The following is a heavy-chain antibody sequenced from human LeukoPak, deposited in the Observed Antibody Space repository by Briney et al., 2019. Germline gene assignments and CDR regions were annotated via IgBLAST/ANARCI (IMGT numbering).Heavy chain of an antibody. J-gene: IGHJ4*02. CDR2: IYYSGST. Sequence: SEILSLTCTVSGGSISSYYWSWIRQPPGKGLEWIGYIYYSGSTNYNPSLKSRVTISVDTSKNQFSLKLSSVTAADTAVYYCARTAVAGTGPLGYWGQGTLVTVSS. CDR3: ARTAVAGTGPLGY. CDR1: GGSISSYY. V-gene: IGHV4-59*01. D-gene: IGHD6-19*01.